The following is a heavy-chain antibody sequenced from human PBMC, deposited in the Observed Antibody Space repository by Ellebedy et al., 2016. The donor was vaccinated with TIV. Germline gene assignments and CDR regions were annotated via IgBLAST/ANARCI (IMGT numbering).Heavy chain of an antibody. Sequence: GESLKISXAASGFTFSDYYMSWIRQAPGKGLEWVSYISSSGSTIYYADSVKGRFTISRDNAKNSLYLQMNSLRAEDTAVYYCARDWDIVVVPATIYYYYGMDVWGQGTTVTVSS. V-gene: IGHV3-11*04. CDR2: ISSSGSTI. CDR3: ARDWDIVVVPATIYYYYGMDV. J-gene: IGHJ6*02. D-gene: IGHD2-2*01. CDR1: GFTFSDYY.